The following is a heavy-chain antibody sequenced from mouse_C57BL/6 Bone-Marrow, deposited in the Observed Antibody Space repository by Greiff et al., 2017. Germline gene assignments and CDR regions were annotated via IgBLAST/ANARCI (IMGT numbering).Heavy chain of an antibody. V-gene: IGHV1-55*01. J-gene: IGHJ2*01. CDR2: IYPTSGRA. CDR3: AISGPLGRSVDD. D-gene: IGHD4-1*01. CDR1: GYTFTSYW. Sequence: VQLQQPGAELVKPGASVKMSCKASGYTFTSYWITWVKQRPGQGLEWIGDIYPTSGRANYNEKFKSKAILSVDTSSNTAYMQLSSLTSDDSAVFYCAISGPLGRSVDDWGQGTTLTVSS.